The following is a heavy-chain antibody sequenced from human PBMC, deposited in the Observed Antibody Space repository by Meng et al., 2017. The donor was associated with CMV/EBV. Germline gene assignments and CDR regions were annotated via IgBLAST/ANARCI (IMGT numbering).Heavy chain of an antibody. CDR3: ARGNWGLGY. CDR2: ISGAGSNT. J-gene: IGHJ4*02. Sequence: LRLSCVASGFPFTDYYIHWVRQAPGKGLVWVSRISGAGSNTNYADSVKGRFTISRDIARNTIYMQMNSLRVEDTAVYYCARGNWGLGYWGQGTLVTVSS. CDR1: GFPFTDYY. D-gene: IGHD7-27*01. V-gene: IGHV3-74*01.